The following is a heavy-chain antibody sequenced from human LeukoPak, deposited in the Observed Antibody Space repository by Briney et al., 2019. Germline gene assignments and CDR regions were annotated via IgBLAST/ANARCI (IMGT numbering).Heavy chain of an antibody. D-gene: IGHD6-13*01. CDR1: GFTFGDYA. CDR2: IRSKAYGGTT. Sequence: PGRSLRLXCTASGFTFGDYAMSWFRQAPGKGLEWVGFIRSKAYGGTTEYVASVKGRFIISRDDSKSIAYLQMNSLKTEDTAVYYCTSPRYSSTWYFDSWGQGTLVTVSS. CDR3: TSPRYSSTWYFDS. V-gene: IGHV3-49*03. J-gene: IGHJ4*02.